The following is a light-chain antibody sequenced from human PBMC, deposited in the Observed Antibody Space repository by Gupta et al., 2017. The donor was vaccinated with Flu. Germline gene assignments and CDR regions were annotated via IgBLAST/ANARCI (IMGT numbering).Light chain of an antibody. CDR1: QSISSW. J-gene: IGKJ2*03. Sequence: DIQMTQSPSTLSASVGDRVTITCRASQSISSWLGWYQQKPGKAPKLLIYHVSYLESGVPSRFSGSGSGTEFTLTISSLQPDDFATYYCQQYSTYAYSFGQGTKLEIK. CDR2: HVS. V-gene: IGKV1-5*03. CDR3: QQYSTYAYS.